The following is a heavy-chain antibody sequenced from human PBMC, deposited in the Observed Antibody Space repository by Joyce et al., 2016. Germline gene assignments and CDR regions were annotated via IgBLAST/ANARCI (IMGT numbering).Heavy chain of an antibody. V-gene: IGHV3-48*01. CDR3: ARDRGYSNGHGNDY. J-gene: IGHJ4*02. CDR2: IRSSGSDI. D-gene: IGHD5-12*01. Sequence: EVQLVESGGGLVQPGGSLRLSCAASGFTFSLYNMNWVRQAPGKGLEWVSYIRSSGSDIYYADSVKGRFTSSRDNAGNSLYLQMNSLTGEDTALYYCARDRGYSNGHGNDYWGQGTLVTVSS. CDR1: GFTFSLYN.